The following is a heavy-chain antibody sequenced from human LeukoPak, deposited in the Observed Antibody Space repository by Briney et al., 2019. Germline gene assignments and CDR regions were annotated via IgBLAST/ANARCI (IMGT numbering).Heavy chain of an antibody. J-gene: IGHJ4*02. Sequence: GGSLRLSCAAFGFTFSSYAMHWVRQAPGKGLEWVAVISYDGSNKYYADSVKGRFTISRDNSKNTLYLQMNSLRAEDTAVYYCASRLWGSGWDIDYWGQGTLVTVSS. V-gene: IGHV3-30-3*01. CDR1: GFTFSSYA. D-gene: IGHD6-19*01. CDR2: ISYDGSNK. CDR3: ASRLWGSGWDIDY.